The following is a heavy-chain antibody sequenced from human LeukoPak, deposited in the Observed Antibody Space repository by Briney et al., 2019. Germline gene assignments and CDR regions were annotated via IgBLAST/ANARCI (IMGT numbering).Heavy chain of an antibody. CDR1: GYTFTSYA. D-gene: IGHD3-9*01. J-gene: IGHJ6*02. CDR2: INTNTGNP. CDR3: ARDGERYYDTLTGTGSGMDV. Sequence: ASVKVSCKASGYTFTSYAMNWVRQAPGQGLEWMGWINTNTGNPTYAQGFTGRFVFSLDTSVSTAYLQISSLKAEDTAVYYCARDGERYYDTLTGTGSGMDVWGQGTTVTVSS. V-gene: IGHV7-4-1*02.